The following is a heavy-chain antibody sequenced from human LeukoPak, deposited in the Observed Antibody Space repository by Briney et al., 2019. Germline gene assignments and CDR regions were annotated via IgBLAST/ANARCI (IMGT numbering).Heavy chain of an antibody. J-gene: IGHJ3*02. Sequence: SESLSLTCTVSGGSISSSIYYWGWIRQPPGKGLEWIGSIYNSGSTYYNPSLESRVTISVDTSKNQFSLKLSSVTAADTAVYYCAGSHGVDGVFDIWGQGTLATVSS. CDR2: IYNSGST. CDR1: GGSISSSIYY. V-gene: IGHV4-39*01. D-gene: IGHD2-8*01. CDR3: AGSHGVDGVFDI.